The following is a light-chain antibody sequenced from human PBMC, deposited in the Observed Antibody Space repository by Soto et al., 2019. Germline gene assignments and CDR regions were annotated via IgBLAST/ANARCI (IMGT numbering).Light chain of an antibody. J-gene: IGLJ3*02. CDR1: KLGDKY. CDR3: QAWDSSIVV. Sequence: SYELTQPPSVSVSPGQTASITCSGDKLGDKYACWYQQQPGQSPVLVIYEDNRRPSGIPERFSGSNSGNTATLTISGTQAMDEADYYCQAWDSSIVVFGGGTKLTVL. V-gene: IGLV3-1*01. CDR2: EDN.